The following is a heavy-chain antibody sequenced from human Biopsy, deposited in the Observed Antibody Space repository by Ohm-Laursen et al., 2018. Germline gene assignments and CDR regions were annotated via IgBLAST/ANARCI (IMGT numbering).Heavy chain of an antibody. J-gene: IGHJ4*02. CDR3: ARGPHSGSHSCFDY. CDR1: GGTFSNYG. V-gene: IGHV1-69*13. CDR2: IIPMFGTA. Sequence: SVKVSCKAPGGTFSNYGVNWVRQTPGQGLEWMGGIIPMFGTANYAQMFQGRVTISADESTSTSYMELSSLTTEDTAIYYCARGPHSGSHSCFDYWGRGTLVTVSS. D-gene: IGHD1-26*01.